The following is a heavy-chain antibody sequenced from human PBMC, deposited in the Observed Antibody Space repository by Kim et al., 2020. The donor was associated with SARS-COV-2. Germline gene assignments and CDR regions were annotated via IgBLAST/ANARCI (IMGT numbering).Heavy chain of an antibody. V-gene: IGHV4-34*01. CDR3: ARLGVFTGTTCDY. Sequence: SETLSLTCAVYGGSFSGYYWSWIRQPPGKGLEWIGEINHSGSTNYNPSLKSRVTISVDTSKNQFSLKLSSVTAADTAVYYCARLGVFTGTTCDYWGQGTL. CDR1: GGSFSGYY. D-gene: IGHD1-1*01. CDR2: INHSGST. J-gene: IGHJ4*02.